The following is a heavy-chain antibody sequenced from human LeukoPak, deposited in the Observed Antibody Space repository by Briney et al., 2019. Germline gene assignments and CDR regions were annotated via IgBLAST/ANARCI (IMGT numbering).Heavy chain of an antibody. CDR2: IYYTGTT. V-gene: IGHV4-59*01. D-gene: IGHD3-10*01. J-gene: IGHJ4*02. Sequence: SETLSLTCTVSGASITSYYWSWIRQPPEKGLEWIGYIYYTGTTYHNPSLQSRVTISIDTSKSQFSLKLSSVTAADTAVYYCARGSIVGGSGSQDNFDYWGQGTLVTVSS. CDR1: GASITSYY. CDR3: ARGSIVGGSGSQDNFDY.